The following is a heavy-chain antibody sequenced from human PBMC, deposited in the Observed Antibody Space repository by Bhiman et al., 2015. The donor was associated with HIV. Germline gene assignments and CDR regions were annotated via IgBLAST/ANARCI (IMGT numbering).Heavy chain of an antibody. J-gene: IGHJ3*02. CDR1: GFTFSSYD. V-gene: IGHV3-13*01. Sequence: EVQLVESGGGLVQPGGSLRLSCAASGFTFSSYDMHWVRQVTGKGLEWVSVIGTVGDTYYLDSVTGRFSISRDNAKNSLYLQMNSLRAEDTAVYYCASSQGSGEGAFDIWGQGTMVTVSS. CDR2: IGTVGDT. D-gene: IGHD2-21*01. CDR3: ASSQGSGEGAFDI.